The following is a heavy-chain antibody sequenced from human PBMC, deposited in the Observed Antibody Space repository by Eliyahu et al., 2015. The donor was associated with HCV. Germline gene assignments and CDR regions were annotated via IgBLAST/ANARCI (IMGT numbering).Heavy chain of an antibody. CDR2: THYSGST. V-gene: IGHV4-59*01. CDR1: GGSIXTYY. Sequence: QVQLQESGPGLVKPSETLSLTCTVSGGSIXTYYWSWIRQPPGKGLEWIGYTHYSGSTNYNPSLKSRVTISVDTSKNQFSLILTSVTAADTAVYYCASGGGGIAVAGTGGWFDPWGQGTLVTVSS. D-gene: IGHD6-19*01. J-gene: IGHJ5*02. CDR3: ASGGGGIAVAGTGGWFDP.